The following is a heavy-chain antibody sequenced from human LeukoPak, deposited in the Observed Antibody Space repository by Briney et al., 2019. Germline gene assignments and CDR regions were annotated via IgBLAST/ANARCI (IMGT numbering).Heavy chain of an antibody. D-gene: IGHD2-21*02. CDR2: IWLDGSKT. CDR3: ARARLGTVPGDHFDY. V-gene: IGHV3-33*01. CDR1: GFTFSNFF. Sequence: GTSLRLSCAASGFTFSNFFMHWVRQAPRKGLAWVALIWLDGSKTYFVDSVKGRFTISRDNSKDTVYLQMNSLRAEDTAVYHCARARLGTVPGDHFDYWGQGIPVTVSS. J-gene: IGHJ4*02.